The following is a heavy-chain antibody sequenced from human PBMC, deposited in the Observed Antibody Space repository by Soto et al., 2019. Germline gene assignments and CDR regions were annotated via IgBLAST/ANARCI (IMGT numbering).Heavy chain of an antibody. CDR3: ARDLYPSDY. D-gene: IGHD3-16*02. Sequence: QVQLQESGPGLVKPSETLSLTCTVSGGSISKNYWSWIRQPPGKGLEWIGYIYYSGITKFNPSLKSRVTISVDTSKNQFSLNLSSVTAADTAVYYCARDLYPSDYWGQGTPVTVSS. CDR2: IYYSGIT. J-gene: IGHJ4*02. V-gene: IGHV4-59*01. CDR1: GGSISKNY.